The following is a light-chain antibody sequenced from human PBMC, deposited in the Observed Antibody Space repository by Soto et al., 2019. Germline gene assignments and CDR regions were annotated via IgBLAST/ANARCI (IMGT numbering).Light chain of an antibody. Sequence: EIVLTRSPGTLSLSPWETATLSCRASQGITTFLAWYQQKPGQAPSLLIYGASNRPAGIPDRFSGSGSGTGFTLTITRLEPEDFAVYYCQQHGSSLALTFGGGTKVDIK. J-gene: IGKJ4*01. V-gene: IGKV3-20*01. CDR3: QQHGSSLALT. CDR2: GAS. CDR1: QGITTF.